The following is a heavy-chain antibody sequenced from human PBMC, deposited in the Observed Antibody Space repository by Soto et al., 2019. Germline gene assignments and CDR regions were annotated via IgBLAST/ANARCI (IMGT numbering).Heavy chain of an antibody. V-gene: IGHV3-9*01. J-gene: IGHJ5*02. D-gene: IGHD5-12*01. Sequence: EVQLVESGGGLVQPGRSLRLSCAASGFTFDDYAMHWVRQAPGKGLEWVSGISWNSGSIGYADSVKGRFTISRDNAKNSLYLQMNSLRAEDTALYYCAKDTSGYVPSMVGSWFDPWGQGTLVTVSS. CDR1: GFTFDDYA. CDR3: AKDTSGYVPSMVGSWFDP. CDR2: ISWNSGSI.